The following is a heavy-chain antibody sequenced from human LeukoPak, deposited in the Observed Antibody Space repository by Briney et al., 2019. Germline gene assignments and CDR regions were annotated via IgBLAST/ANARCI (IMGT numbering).Heavy chain of an antibody. D-gene: IGHD6-19*01. CDR2: ISGSGGST. V-gene: IGHV3-23*01. CDR1: GFTFSSYT. J-gene: IGHJ4*02. CDR3: SRDPSAVAGNFDY. Sequence: GGSLRLSCAASGFTFSSYTMTWARQAPGKGLEWVSAISGSGGSTYYADSVKGRFTISRDNAKNTLYLQMNSLRAEDTAVYYCSRDPSAVAGNFDYWGQGTLVTVSS.